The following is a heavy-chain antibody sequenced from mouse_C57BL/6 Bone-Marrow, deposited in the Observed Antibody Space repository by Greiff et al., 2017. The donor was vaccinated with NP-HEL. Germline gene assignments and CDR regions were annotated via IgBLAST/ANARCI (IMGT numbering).Heavy chain of an antibody. D-gene: IGHD2-3*01. CDR3: ARPYTYDGYYYAAY. J-gene: IGHJ3*01. CDR2: INSDGGST. CDR1: AYEFPSHD. V-gene: IGHV5-2*01. Sequence: DVQLQESGGGLVQPGESLKLSCESNAYEFPSHDMSWVRKTPEKRLELVAAINSDGGSTYYPDTMERRFIISRDNTKKTLYLQMSSLRSEDTALYYCARPYTYDGYYYAAYWGQGTLVTVSA.